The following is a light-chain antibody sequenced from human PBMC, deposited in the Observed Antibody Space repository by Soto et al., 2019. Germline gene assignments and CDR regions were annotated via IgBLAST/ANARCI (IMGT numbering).Light chain of an antibody. CDR1: SGDVGSYIY. V-gene: IGLV2-14*01. CDR3: VSYTTFSSYV. Sequence: QSALTQPASVSGSPGQSITISCTGTSGDVGSYIYVSWYQHHPGKAPKLMIYDVSNRPSGVSNRFSGSKSGNTASLTISGLQAEDEAEYYCVSYTTFSSYVFGTGTKVTVL. CDR2: DVS. J-gene: IGLJ1*01.